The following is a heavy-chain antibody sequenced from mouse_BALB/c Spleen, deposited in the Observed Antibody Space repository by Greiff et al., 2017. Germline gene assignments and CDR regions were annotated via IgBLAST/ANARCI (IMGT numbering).Heavy chain of an antibody. CDR1: GFTFSDYY. D-gene: IGHD2-1*01. J-gene: IGHJ3*01. CDR2: ISDGGSYT. Sequence: EVKVVESGGGLVKPGGFLKLSCAASGFTFSDYYMYWVRQTPEKRLEWVATISDGGSYTYYPDSVKGRFTISRDNAKNNLYLQMSSLKSEDTAMYYCARDQIYYGNYGFAYWGQGTLVTVSA. CDR3: ARDQIYYGNYGFAY. V-gene: IGHV5-4*02.